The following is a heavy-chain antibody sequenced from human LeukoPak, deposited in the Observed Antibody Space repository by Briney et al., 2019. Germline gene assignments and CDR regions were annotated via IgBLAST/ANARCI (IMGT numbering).Heavy chain of an antibody. V-gene: IGHV3-30*02. J-gene: IGHJ4*02. Sequence: GGSLRLSCAASGFTVSSNYMSWVRQAPGKGLEWVAFIRYDGSNKYYADSVKGRFTISRDNSKNTLYLQMNSLRAEDTAVYYCARAPTTVPRGPIDYWGQGTLVTVSS. CDR2: IRYDGSNK. CDR3: ARAPTTVPRGPIDY. D-gene: IGHD4-17*01. CDR1: GFTVSSNY.